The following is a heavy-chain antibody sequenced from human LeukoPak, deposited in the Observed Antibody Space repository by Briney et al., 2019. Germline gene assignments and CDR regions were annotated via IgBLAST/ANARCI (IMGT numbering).Heavy chain of an antibody. CDR1: GGSISSSNW. J-gene: IGHJ3*02. CDR3: ARDYYDSSGHDAFDI. Sequence: SGTLSLTCAVSGGSISSSNWWSWVRQPPGKGLEWIGEIYHSGSTNYNPSLKSRVTISVDKSKNQFSLKLSSVTAADTDVYYCARDYYDSSGHDAFDIWGQGTMVTVSS. V-gene: IGHV4-4*02. D-gene: IGHD3-22*01. CDR2: IYHSGST.